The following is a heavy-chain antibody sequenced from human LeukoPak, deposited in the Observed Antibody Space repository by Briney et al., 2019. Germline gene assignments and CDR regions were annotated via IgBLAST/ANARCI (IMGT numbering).Heavy chain of an antibody. CDR2: IYYSGST. Sequence: SQTLSLTCTVSGGSISSGDYYWSWIRQPPGKGLEWIGYIYYSGSTYYNPSLKSRVTISVDTSKNQFSLKLSSVTAADTAVYYCAGDSSGYQDFDYWGQGTLVTVSS. J-gene: IGHJ4*02. V-gene: IGHV4-30-4*01. D-gene: IGHD3-22*01. CDR3: AGDSSGYQDFDY. CDR1: GGSISSGDYY.